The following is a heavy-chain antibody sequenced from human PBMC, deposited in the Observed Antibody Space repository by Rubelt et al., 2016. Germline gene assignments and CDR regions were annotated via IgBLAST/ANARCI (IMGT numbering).Heavy chain of an antibody. Sequence: VQLVESGGGVVQPGRSLRLSCAASGFTVSSNYMSWVRQAPGKGLEWVSVIYSGGSTYYADSVKGRFTISRDNSKNTLYLQMNSLRAEDTAVYYCAKPSTGVFDYWGQGTLVTVSS. CDR3: AKPSTGVFDY. J-gene: IGHJ4*02. D-gene: IGHD7-27*01. CDR2: IYSGGST. CDR1: GFTVSSNY. V-gene: IGHV3-53*01.